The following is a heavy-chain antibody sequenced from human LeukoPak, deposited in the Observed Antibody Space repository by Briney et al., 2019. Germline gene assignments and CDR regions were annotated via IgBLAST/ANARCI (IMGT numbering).Heavy chain of an antibody. CDR3: ATLVDVYSYYYMDV. CDR1: VYTLTELS. Sequence: ASVTVSFKFSVYTLTELSMHWVRQAPGKGLEWMGGFDPEDGETIYAQKFQGRVTMTEDTSTDTAYMELNSLRSEDTAVYYCATLVDVYSYYYMDVWGKGTTVSVSS. V-gene: IGHV1-24*01. CDR2: FDPEDGET. J-gene: IGHJ6*03.